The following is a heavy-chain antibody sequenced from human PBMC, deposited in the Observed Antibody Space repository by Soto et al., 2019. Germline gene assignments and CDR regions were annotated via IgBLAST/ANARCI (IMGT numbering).Heavy chain of an antibody. CDR3: AKAVPPRGYYDSSGYSKLYY. Sequence: QVQLVESGGGVVQPGRSLRLSCAASGFTFSSYGMHWVRQAPGKGLEWVAVISYDGSNKYYADSVKGRFTISRDNSKNTLYLQMNSLRAEDTAVYYCAKAVPPRGYYDSSGYSKLYYWGQGTLVTVSS. CDR1: GFTFSSYG. CDR2: ISYDGSNK. D-gene: IGHD3-22*01. J-gene: IGHJ4*02. V-gene: IGHV3-30*18.